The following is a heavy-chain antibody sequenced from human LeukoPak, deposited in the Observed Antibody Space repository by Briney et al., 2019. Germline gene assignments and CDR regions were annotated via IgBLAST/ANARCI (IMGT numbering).Heavy chain of an antibody. CDR3: VAGGYQYTFDI. CDR2: ISSSSSYT. J-gene: IGHJ3*02. Sequence: PGGSLRLSCAVSGFIFSDYYMSWIRQAPGKGLEWVSYISSSSSYTDYADSVKGRFTISRDNAKNSLYLQMNSLRAEDTAVYYCVAGGYQYTFDIWGQGTTVTVSS. CDR1: GFIFSDYY. V-gene: IGHV3-11*06. D-gene: IGHD5-12*01.